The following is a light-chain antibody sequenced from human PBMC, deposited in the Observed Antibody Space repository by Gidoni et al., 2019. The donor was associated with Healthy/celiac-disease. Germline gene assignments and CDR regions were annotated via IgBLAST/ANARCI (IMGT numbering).Light chain of an antibody. J-gene: IGKJ4*01. Sequence: EIVLTQSPATLSLSPGERATLPCRASQSVSSYLAWYQQQPGNAPRLLIYDASNRATGIPARFSGSGSGTVFTRTISSLEPEDFAVYYFQQRSNWPPTFGGGTKVEIK. V-gene: IGKV3-11*01. CDR3: QQRSNWPPT. CDR2: DAS. CDR1: QSVSSY.